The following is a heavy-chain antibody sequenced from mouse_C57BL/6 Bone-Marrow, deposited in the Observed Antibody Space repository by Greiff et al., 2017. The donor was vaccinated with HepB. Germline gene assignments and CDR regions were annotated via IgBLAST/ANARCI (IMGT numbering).Heavy chain of an antibody. CDR3: ARWTTVVAYYAMYY. J-gene: IGHJ4*01. D-gene: IGHD1-1*01. V-gene: IGHV1-64*01. CDR1: GYTFTSYW. Sequence: QVQLQQPGAELVKPGASVKLSCKASGYTFTSYWMHWVKQRPGQGLEWIGMIHPNSGSTNYNEKFKSKATLTVDKSSSTAYMQLSSLTSEDSAVYYCARWTTVVAYYAMYYWGQGTSVTVSS. CDR2: IHPNSGST.